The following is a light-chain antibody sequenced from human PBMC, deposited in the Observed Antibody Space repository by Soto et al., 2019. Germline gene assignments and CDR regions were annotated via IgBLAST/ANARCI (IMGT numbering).Light chain of an antibody. Sequence: EIVLTQSPGTLSLSPGERATLSCRASQSVSSNYLAWYQQKPGQAPRLLIYGASSRATGIPDRFSGSGSGTDFTLTISRLEPEDFAVYYCQQCGNSPQTFGQGTKVEIK. CDR3: QQCGNSPQT. V-gene: IGKV3-20*01. J-gene: IGKJ1*01. CDR1: QSVSSNY. CDR2: GAS.